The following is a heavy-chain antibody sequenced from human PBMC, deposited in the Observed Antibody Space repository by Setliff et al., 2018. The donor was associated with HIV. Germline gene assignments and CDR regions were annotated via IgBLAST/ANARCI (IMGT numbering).Heavy chain of an antibody. CDR2: INPNNGGT. D-gene: IGHD2-21*02. CDR1: GYTFTGYY. Sequence: ASVKVSCKASGYTFTGYYMHWVRQAPGQGLEWMGWINPNNGGTNYAQKFQGRVTMTTDKSTSTAYMELRSLRSDDTAVYYCARNVVVTAGNWFDPWGQGTLVTVSS. CDR3: ARNVVVTAGNWFDP. V-gene: IGHV1-2*02. J-gene: IGHJ5*02.